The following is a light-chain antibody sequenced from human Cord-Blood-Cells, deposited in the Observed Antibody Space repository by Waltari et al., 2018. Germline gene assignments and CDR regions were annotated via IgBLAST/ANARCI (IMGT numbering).Light chain of an antibody. V-gene: IGLV2-14*01. J-gene: IGLJ1*01. CDR1: SSDVGGYNY. CDR3: SSYTSSSTPDV. CDR2: DVG. Sequence: QSALTQPASVSGSPGQSITISCTGTSSDVGGYNYVSWYQQHPGKAPKLMIYDVGNRPSGVSNRFSCPKSGDTASLTISALQAEDEADYYCSSYTSSSTPDVFGTGTKVTVL.